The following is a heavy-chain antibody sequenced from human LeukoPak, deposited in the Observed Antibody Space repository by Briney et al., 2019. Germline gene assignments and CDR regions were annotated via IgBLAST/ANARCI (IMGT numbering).Heavy chain of an antibody. CDR2: ISYDGSTK. Sequence: GGSLRLSCAASGFIFENYGMHWVRQAPGQGLQWVAVISYDGSTKYYGDSVKGRFTISRDNSKYTLYLQMNSLRAEDTAVYYCAKGEAAAGDYWGQGTLVTVSS. CDR1: GFIFENYG. CDR3: AKGEAAAGDY. V-gene: IGHV3-30*18. J-gene: IGHJ4*02. D-gene: IGHD6-13*01.